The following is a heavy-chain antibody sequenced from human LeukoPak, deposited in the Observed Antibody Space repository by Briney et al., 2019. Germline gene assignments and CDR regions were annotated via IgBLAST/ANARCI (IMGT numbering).Heavy chain of an antibody. J-gene: IGHJ3*02. Sequence: SETLSLTCTVSGGSISSSSYYWGWIRQPPGKGLEWIGGIYYSGSTYYNPSLKSRVTISVDTSKNQFSLKLSSVTAADTAVYYCASSTLTGYDAFDIWGQGTMVTVSS. CDR1: GGSISSSSYY. CDR3: ASSTLTGYDAFDI. CDR2: IYYSGST. V-gene: IGHV4-39*01. D-gene: IGHD3-9*01.